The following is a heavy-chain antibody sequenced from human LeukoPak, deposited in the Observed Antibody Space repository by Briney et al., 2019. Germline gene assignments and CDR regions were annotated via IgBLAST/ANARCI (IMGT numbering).Heavy chain of an antibody. D-gene: IGHD6-13*01. CDR2: IWYDASNK. V-gene: IGHV3-33*01. CDR3: VRGVGVSRFNYLDS. CDR1: GFTFTSLG. Sequence: GGSLRLSCPAAGFTFTSLGMHWVRQAPGKGLEWVAVIWYDASNKYYADSVKGRFTISRDNSKNTLYLQMNSLRDDDTAVYYCVRGVGVSRFNYLDSWGQGTLVIVSS. J-gene: IGHJ4*02.